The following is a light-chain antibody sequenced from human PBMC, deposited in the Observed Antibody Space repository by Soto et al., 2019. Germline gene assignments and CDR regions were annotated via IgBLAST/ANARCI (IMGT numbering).Light chain of an antibody. Sequence: QPALTQPASVSGSPGQSIIISCTGTSSDVGGYNYVSWYQQHPGKAPKLVIYEVSNRPSGVSNRFSGSKSGNTASPTISGLQAEDEADYYCSSYTSSSTYVFGTGTKVTVL. CDR1: SSDVGGYNY. CDR3: SSYTSSSTYV. CDR2: EVS. J-gene: IGLJ1*01. V-gene: IGLV2-14*01.